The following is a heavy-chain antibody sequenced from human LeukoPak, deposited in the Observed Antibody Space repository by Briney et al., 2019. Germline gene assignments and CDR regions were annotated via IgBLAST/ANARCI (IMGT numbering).Heavy chain of an antibody. CDR1: GVSINTCCYY. V-gene: IGHV4-61*01. CDR2: KYYSGST. D-gene: IGHD5-18*01. J-gene: IGHJ4*02. Sequence: SETLSLTCDVSGVSINTCCYYWTCIRQPPGKGLKGRGYKYYSGSTRYNLSLRSRLTISLDTSKNQFSLRLTSVTAADTAVYYCARGRSYGFDFDSWGPGTLVIVSS. CDR3: ARGRSYGFDFDS.